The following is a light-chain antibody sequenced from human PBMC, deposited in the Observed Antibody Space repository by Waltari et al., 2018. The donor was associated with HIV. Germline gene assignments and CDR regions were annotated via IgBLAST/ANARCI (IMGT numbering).Light chain of an antibody. V-gene: IGLV2-14*03. J-gene: IGLJ2*01. CDR3: ASFLGDNTIV. CDR2: DVD. CDR1: DSDFGLYNF. Sequence: SAVTQPASVSGLPGQSITISCSGADSDFGLYNFVSWYQQFPGEPPKLMLYDVDSRASGISHRFSGSKSANTASLTISALRAEDEAHYYCASFLGDNTIVFGGGTKVTVL.